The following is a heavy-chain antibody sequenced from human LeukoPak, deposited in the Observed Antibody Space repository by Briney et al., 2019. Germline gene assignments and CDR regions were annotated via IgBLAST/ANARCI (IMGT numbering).Heavy chain of an antibody. CDR3: ARDYGNYGEQYFDY. CDR1: GITFSSYW. V-gene: IGHV3-7*05. Sequence: GGSLRLSCAASGITFSSYWMSWVRQAPGKGLEWVANVKQGGIEKHYADSVKGRFTISRDDTENSLYLQMNSLRAEDTAVYFCARDYGNYGEQYFDYWGQGTLVTVSS. D-gene: IGHD4-17*01. J-gene: IGHJ4*02. CDR2: VKQGGIEK.